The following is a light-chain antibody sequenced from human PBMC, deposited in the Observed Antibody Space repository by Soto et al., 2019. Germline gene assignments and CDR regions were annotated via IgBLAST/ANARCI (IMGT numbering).Light chain of an antibody. Sequence: DIQMTQSPSSVSASVGDRVTITCRASQGVSSWLAWFQQRPGKAPKLLIYSGSILQVGVPSRFSGSGSGTDFILTISSLQPEVFATYYCQQTNSFPFTFGGGTKVEIK. J-gene: IGKJ4*02. CDR2: SGS. V-gene: IGKV1-12*02. CDR3: QQTNSFPFT. CDR1: QGVSSW.